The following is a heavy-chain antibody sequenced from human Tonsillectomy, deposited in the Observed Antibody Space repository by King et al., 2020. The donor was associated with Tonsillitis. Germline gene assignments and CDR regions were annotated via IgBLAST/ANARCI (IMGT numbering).Heavy chain of an antibody. CDR2: LYNGGRR. V-gene: IGHV4-39*07. CDR1: GDSLSRSSDY. CDR3: ASPDESYDSSGYYGH. J-gene: IGHJ4*01. Sequence: LQLQESGPGQVEPSETLSLICTVSGDSLSRSSDYWAWIRQPPGKGLEWIGSLYNGGRRNNNPSLKGRVTISVDKSKNQVSLKLKSVTAADTAVYYCASPDESYDSSGYYGHWGQGILVTVSS. D-gene: IGHD3-22*01.